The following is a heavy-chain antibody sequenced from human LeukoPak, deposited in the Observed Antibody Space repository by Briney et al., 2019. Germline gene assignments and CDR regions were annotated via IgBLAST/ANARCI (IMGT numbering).Heavy chain of an antibody. CDR3: ARFAEVYYYMDV. CDR1: GFTLDNYN. D-gene: IGHD2-21*01. V-gene: IGHV3-21*01. J-gene: IGHJ6*03. Sequence: KPGGSLRLSCAASGFTLDNYNFNWVRQAPGKGLEWVASIRSYSSYIHYADSVKGRFTISRDDAKKSLYLQMNSLRAEDTAVYFCARFAEVYYYMDVWGKGTAVTISS. CDR2: IRSYSSYI.